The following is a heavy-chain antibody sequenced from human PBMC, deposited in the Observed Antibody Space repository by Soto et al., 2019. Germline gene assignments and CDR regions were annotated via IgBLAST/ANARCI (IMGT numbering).Heavy chain of an antibody. V-gene: IGHV4-30-4*01. CDR1: GGSIISGDHY. D-gene: IGHD3-22*01. J-gene: IGHJ3*01. CDR2: IYYRGTT. Sequence: SETLSLTCTVSGGSIISGDHYWSWIRQAPGKGLEWSGTIYYRGTTYHNPSLKSRLIMSVDMSQNQFSLKLSSVTAADTAVYYCARLMNFIYDSSSYVLGPFDVCAQGTMVP. CDR3: ARLMNFIYDSSSYVLGPFDV.